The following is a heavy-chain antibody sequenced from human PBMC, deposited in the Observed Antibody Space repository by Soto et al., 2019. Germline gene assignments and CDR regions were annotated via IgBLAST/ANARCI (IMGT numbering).Heavy chain of an antibody. J-gene: IGHJ4*02. CDR2: ISYTGST. CDR1: VGSISSSSYY. CDR3: ATHRYSSGLTFFDH. D-gene: IGHD6-19*01. Sequence: QLQLQESGPGLVKPSETLSLTCTLSVGSISSSSYYWGWIRQPPGKGLEWIGTISYTGSTYYNSSLKSRVTMSIDTSENQFSLKLRSVTATDTAVYYCATHRYSSGLTFFDHWGQGTLVTVSS. V-gene: IGHV4-39*01.